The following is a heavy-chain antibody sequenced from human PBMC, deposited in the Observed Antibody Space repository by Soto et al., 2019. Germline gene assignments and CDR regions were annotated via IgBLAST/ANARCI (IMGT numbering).Heavy chain of an antibody. CDR3: ARATYDYGGNGWFDP. V-gene: IGHV4-59*01. CDR1: GGSISSYY. CDR2: IYYSGST. Sequence: PSETLSLTCTVSGGSISSYYWSWIRQPPGKGLEWIGYIYYSGSTNYNPSLKSRVTISVDTSKNQFSLKLSSVTAADTAVYYCARATYDYGGNGWFDPWGQGTLVTVS. J-gene: IGHJ5*02. D-gene: IGHD4-17*01.